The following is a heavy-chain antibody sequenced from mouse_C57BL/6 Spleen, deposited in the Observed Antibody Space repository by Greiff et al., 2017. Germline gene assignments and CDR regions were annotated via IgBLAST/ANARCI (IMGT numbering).Heavy chain of an antibody. J-gene: IGHJ2*01. V-gene: IGHV1-82*01. Sequence: QVQLQQSGPELVKPGASVKISCKASGYAFSSSWMNWVKQRPGKGLEWIGRIYPGDGDTNYNGKFKGKATLTVDKSSSTAYMQLSSLTSEDSAVYYCARGSADFDYWGQGTTLTVSS. CDR2: IYPGDGDT. CDR1: GYAFSSSW. CDR3: ARGSADFDY.